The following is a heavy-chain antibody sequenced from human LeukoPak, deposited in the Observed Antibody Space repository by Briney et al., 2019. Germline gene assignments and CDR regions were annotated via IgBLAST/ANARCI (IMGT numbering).Heavy chain of an antibody. CDR3: AREVPGGSVPSGT. D-gene: IGHD2-15*01. CDR1: GFTFSSYE. CDR2: ISSSGSTI. V-gene: IGHV3-48*03. Sequence: GGSLRLSCAASGFTFSSYEMNWVRQAPGKGLEWVSYISSSGSTIYYADSVKGRFTISRDNAKNSLYLQMNSLRAEDTAVYYCAREVPGGSVPSGTWGQGTLVTVSS. J-gene: IGHJ5*02.